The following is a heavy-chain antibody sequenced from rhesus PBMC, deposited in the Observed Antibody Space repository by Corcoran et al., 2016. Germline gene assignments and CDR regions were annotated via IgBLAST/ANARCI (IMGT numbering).Heavy chain of an antibody. Sequence: QLQLQESGPGLVKPSETLSVTCAVSGGSISSSYWSWIRQAPGKGLEWIGNIYGSGSSTNYNPSLKSRVTLSVDTSKNQLSLKLSSVTTADTAVYYCARVSVRLAFDFWGQGLRVTVSS. CDR2: IYGSGSST. V-gene: IGHV4-169*01. CDR3: ARVSVRLAFDF. J-gene: IGHJ3*01. D-gene: IGHD2-39*01. CDR1: GGSISSSY.